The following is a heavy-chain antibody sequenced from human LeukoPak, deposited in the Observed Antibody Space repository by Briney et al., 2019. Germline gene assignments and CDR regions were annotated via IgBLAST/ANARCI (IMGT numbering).Heavy chain of an antibody. CDR3: ARAPGRVLVVPAAIRGAFDI. D-gene: IGHD2-2*02. V-gene: IGHV1-69*01. CDR1: GGTFSSYA. Sequence: SVKVSCKASGGTFSSYAMSWVRQAPGQGLEGMGGIIRIFGTANYAQKFQRRVTITADESTSTAYMELSSLRSEDTAVYYCARAPGRVLVVPAAIRGAFDIWGQGTMVTVSS. J-gene: IGHJ3*02. CDR2: IIRIFGTA.